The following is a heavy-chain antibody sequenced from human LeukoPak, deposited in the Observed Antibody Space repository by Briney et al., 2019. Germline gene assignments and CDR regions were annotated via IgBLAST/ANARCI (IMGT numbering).Heavy chain of an antibody. V-gene: IGHV3-48*03. D-gene: IGHD2-2*01. CDR2: ISSSGSTI. Sequence: GGSLRLSCAASGFTFSSYEMNWVRQAPGKGLEWVSYISSSGSTIFYADSVKGRFTISRDNAKNSLYLQMNSLRAEDTAVYYCAKDTSRLYYYYGMDVWGQGTTVTVSS. CDR3: AKDTSRLYYYYGMDV. J-gene: IGHJ6*02. CDR1: GFTFSSYE.